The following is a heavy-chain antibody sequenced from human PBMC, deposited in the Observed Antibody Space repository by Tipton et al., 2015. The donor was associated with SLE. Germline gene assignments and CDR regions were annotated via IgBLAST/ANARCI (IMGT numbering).Heavy chain of an antibody. CDR2: IYSGGST. CDR3: ATPGRGYDGRDY. Sequence: GSLRLSCVASGLDFSTSVMIWVRQAPGKGLEWVSLIYSGGSTYYADSVRGRFTLSRDNSKSTLFLQMNSLRAEDTAVYYCATPGRGYDGRDYWGQGTLVTVSS. V-gene: IGHV3-23*03. J-gene: IGHJ4*02. CDR1: GLDFSTSV. D-gene: IGHD3-22*01.